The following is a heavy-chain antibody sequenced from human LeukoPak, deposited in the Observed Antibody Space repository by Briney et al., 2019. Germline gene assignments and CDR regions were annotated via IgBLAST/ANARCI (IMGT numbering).Heavy chain of an antibody. CDR3: ARDRTGTTFIYYYYGMDV. D-gene: IGHD1-7*01. CDR1: GFTFSSYW. Sequence: PRGSLRLSCAASGFTFSSYWMSWVRQAPGKGLEWVANIKQDGREKYYVDSVKGRFTISRDNAKNSLYLQMNSLRAEDTAVYYCARDRTGTTFIYYYYGMDVWGQGTTVTVSS. V-gene: IGHV3-7*05. J-gene: IGHJ6*02. CDR2: IKQDGREK.